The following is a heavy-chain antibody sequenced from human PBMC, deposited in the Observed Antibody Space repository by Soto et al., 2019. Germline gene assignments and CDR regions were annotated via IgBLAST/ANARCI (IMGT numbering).Heavy chain of an antibody. J-gene: IGHJ4*02. D-gene: IGHD2-15*01. CDR1: GYTFTSYG. CDR2: ISAYNGNT. V-gene: IGHV1-18*01. CDR3: GRDDIVVVVAGLFDY. Sequence: ASVKVSCKASGYTFTSYGISWVRQAPGQGLEWMGWISAYNGNTNYAQKLQGRVTMTTDTSTSTAYMELRSLRSDDTAVYYCGRDDIVVVVAGLFDYWGQGTLVTVSS.